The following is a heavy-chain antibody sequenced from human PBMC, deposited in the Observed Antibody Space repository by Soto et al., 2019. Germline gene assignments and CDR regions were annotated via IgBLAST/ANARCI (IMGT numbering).Heavy chain of an antibody. Sequence: QVHVQQSGPGLVKPSETLSLSCTVSSGPSSSHNWGWIRQPPGRGLEWVGYVYYTGGPSYNPSLKSRLTISADTSTNHISLTLSSVTAADTAVYYCVRQGIDYLHGLVDVWGQGTTVSVSS. CDR3: VRQGIDYLHGLVDV. CDR2: VYYTGGP. CDR1: SGPSSSHN. J-gene: IGHJ6*02. D-gene: IGHD1-26*01. V-gene: IGHV4-59*08.